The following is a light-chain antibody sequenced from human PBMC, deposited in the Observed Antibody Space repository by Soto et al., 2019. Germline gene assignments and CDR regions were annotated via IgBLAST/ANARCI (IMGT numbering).Light chain of an antibody. CDR1: QSINRD. V-gene: IGKV1-39*01. CDR2: AAF. J-gene: IGKJ4*01. Sequence: DIQMTQSPFSLSASVGNRVTITCRASQSINRDLNWYQQKPGKAPNLLIYAAFTLESGVPSRFSGSGSGTDFTLTISSLQLEDLATYYCQQNYSTPLAFGGGTKVEIK. CDR3: QQNYSTPLA.